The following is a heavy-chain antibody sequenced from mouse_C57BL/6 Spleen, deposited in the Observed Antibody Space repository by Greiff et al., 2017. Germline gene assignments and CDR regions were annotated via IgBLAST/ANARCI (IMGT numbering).Heavy chain of an antibody. CDR2: ISSGGSYT. CDR1: GFTFSSYG. D-gene: IGHD1-1*01. J-gene: IGHJ4*01. CDR3: ARPGFITSHSDY. V-gene: IGHV5-6*01. Sequence: EVQLQESGGDLVKPGGSLKLSCAASGFTFSSYGMSWVRQTPDKRLEWVATISSGGSYTYYPDSVKGRFTISRDNAKNTLYLQMSSLKSEDTAMYYCARPGFITSHSDYWGQGTSVTVSS.